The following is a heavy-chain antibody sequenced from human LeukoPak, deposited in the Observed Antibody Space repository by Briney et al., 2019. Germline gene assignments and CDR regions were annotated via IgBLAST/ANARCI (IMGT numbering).Heavy chain of an antibody. Sequence: ASVKVSCKASGYTFTGYYMHWVRQAPGQGLEWMGWINPNSGGTNYAQKFQGRVTMTRDTSISTAYMELSRLRSDDTAVYYCARDSGYSYLYYFDYWGQGTLVTVSS. CDR1: GYTFTGYY. CDR3: ARDSGYSYLYYFDY. V-gene: IGHV1-2*02. D-gene: IGHD5-18*01. J-gene: IGHJ4*02. CDR2: INPNSGGT.